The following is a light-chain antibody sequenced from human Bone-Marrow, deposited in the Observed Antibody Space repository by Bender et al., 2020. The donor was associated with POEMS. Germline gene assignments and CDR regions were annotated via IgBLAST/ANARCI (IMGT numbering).Light chain of an antibody. J-gene: IGLJ2*01. CDR2: QDT. CDR1: KLGEDY. Sequence: SYELTQPPSVSVSPGQTATITCSGEKLGEDYACWYQQKPGQSPVVVIYQDTKRPSGIPERFSGSTSGNTASLTISGTQTMDEDDYYCQSWGSNTAVFGGGTQLPVL. CDR3: QSWGSNTAV. V-gene: IGLV3-1*01.